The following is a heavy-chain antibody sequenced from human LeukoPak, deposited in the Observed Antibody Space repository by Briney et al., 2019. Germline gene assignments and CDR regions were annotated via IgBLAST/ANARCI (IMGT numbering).Heavy chain of an antibody. Sequence: GASVKVSCKASGYTFTGYYMHWVRQAPGQGLEWMGWINPNSGGTNYAQKFQGRVTMTRDTSISTAYMELSRLRSDDTAVYYCAKDGVRGGIAGTTDWGQGTLVTVSS. CDR3: AKDGVRGGIAGTTD. J-gene: IGHJ4*02. V-gene: IGHV1-2*02. D-gene: IGHD1-7*01. CDR1: GYTFTGYY. CDR2: INPNSGGT.